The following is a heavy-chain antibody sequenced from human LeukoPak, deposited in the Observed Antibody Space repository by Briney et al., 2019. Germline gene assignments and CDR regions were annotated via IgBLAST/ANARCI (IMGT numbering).Heavy chain of an antibody. CDR3: ARVEPIGINY. V-gene: IGHV3-23*01. D-gene: IGHD1-1*01. CDR1: GFAFNNYA. Sequence: PGGSLRLSCAASGFAFNNYAMTWVRQAPGKGLEWVSSISDDGGDTYYADSVKGRFTISRDNAKKSLYLQMNSLRDEDTAVYYCARVEPIGINYWGRGILVTVSS. J-gene: IGHJ4*02. CDR2: ISDDGGDT.